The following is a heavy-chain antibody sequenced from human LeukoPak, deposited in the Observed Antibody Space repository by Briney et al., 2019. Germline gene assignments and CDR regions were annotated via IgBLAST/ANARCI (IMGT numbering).Heavy chain of an antibody. CDR3: AKGHYSRLFYYMDA. V-gene: IGHV3-23*01. D-gene: IGHD6-13*01. J-gene: IGHJ6*03. CDR2: ISARGDNS. Sequence: GGSLRLSCAASGLTFSSFAMSWVRQAPGKELEWVSAISARGDNSSYADSVKGRFTISRDNSKNTVYLKTNSLRAEDTAVYYCAKGHYSRLFYYMDAWGKGTTVTVSS. CDR1: GLTFSSFA.